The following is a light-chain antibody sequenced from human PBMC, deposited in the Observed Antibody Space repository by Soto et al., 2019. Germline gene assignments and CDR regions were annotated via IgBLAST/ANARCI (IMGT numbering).Light chain of an antibody. CDR1: QGISNY. CDR2: AAS. V-gene: IGKV1-27*01. J-gene: IGKJ4*01. CDR3: QKCKVAPFT. Sequence: DIQMTQSPSSLSASVGDRVTITCRASQGISNYLARYQQKPGKVPKLLIYAASTLQSGVPSRFSDSTSGTEFTITISSLQPEDVETYYCQKCKVAPFTFGGGTKVDIK.